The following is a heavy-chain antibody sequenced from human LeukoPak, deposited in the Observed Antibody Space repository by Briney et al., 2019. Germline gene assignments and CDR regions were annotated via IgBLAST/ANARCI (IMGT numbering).Heavy chain of an antibody. Sequence: SVKVSCKASGGTFSSYAISWVRQAPGQGLEWMGRIIPILGIANYAQKFQGRVMITADKSTSTAYMELSSLRSEDTAVYYCAMPQLVTGHYYYGMDVWGQGTTVTVSS. CDR1: GGTFSSYA. CDR3: AMPQLVTGHYYYGMDV. CDR2: IIPILGIA. D-gene: IGHD6-13*01. J-gene: IGHJ6*02. V-gene: IGHV1-69*04.